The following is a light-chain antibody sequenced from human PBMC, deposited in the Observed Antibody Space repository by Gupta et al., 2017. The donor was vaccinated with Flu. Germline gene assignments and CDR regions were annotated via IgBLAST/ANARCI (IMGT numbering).Light chain of an antibody. Sequence: QSALTQPASVSGSPGQSITISCTGTSSDIGSYNYVSWYQQHPGQAPKLLIYEVSNRPSGVSNRFSDSKSGTTASLTISGLQAEDEADYYCSSYTRSNSLVFGGGTKLTVL. CDR2: EVS. V-gene: IGLV2-14*01. J-gene: IGLJ2*01. CDR1: SSDIGSYNY. CDR3: SSYTRSNSLV.